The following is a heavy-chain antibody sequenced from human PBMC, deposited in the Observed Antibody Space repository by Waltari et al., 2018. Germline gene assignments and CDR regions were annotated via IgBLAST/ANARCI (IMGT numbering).Heavy chain of an antibody. Sequence: EVQLVESGGGLVKPGGSLRLSCAAPGFNFSRYSMNWVRQAPGKGLEWVSSISSSISYIYYADSVKGRFTISRDNAKNSLYLQMNSLRAEDTAVYYCARGNRVEGYWGQGTLVTVSS. CDR2: ISSSISYI. CDR1: GFNFSRYS. V-gene: IGHV3-21*01. CDR3: ARGNRVEGY. J-gene: IGHJ4*02.